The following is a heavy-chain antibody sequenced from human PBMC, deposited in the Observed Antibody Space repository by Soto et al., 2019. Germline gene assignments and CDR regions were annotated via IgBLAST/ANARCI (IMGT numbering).Heavy chain of an antibody. J-gene: IGHJ4*02. CDR3: ARVARGVGATTLHFDY. V-gene: IGHV3-30-3*01. D-gene: IGHD1-26*01. CDR2: ISYDGSNK. Sequence: QVQLMESGGGVVQPGRSLRLSCAASGFTFSSYDMHWVRQAPGKGLEWVAVISYDGSNKYYADSVKGRFTISRDNSKNTLYLQMNSLRAEDTAVYYCARVARGVGATTLHFDYWGQGTLVTVSS. CDR1: GFTFSSYD.